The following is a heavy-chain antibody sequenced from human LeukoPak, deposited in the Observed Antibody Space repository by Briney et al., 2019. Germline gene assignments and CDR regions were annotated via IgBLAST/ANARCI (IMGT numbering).Heavy chain of an antibody. D-gene: IGHD4-23*01. V-gene: IGHV3-23*01. CDR1: GFTFSNAW. J-gene: IGHJ4*02. Sequence: GGSLRLSCAASGFTFSNAWMNWVRQAPGKGLEWVSAISNSGGSTYFADSVKGRFTISRDNSKNTLYLQMNSLRAEDTAVYYCAKELGVYGGNPHFDYWGQGTLVTVSS. CDR3: AKELGVYGGNPHFDY. CDR2: ISNSGGST.